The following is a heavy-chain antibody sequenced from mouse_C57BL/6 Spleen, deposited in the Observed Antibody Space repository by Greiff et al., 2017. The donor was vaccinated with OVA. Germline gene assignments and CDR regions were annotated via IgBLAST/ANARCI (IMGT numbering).Heavy chain of an antibody. V-gene: IGHV10-1*01. CDR1: GFSFTTYA. Sequence: EVLLVESGGGLVQPKGSLTLSCAASGFSFTTYAMHWVRQAPGQGLEWVARISSKRNHYATYYADSVKDRFTITRDESESMLYLQMNNVKTEDTARDYCVSLLLLRDWGQGTLVTVSA. CDR2: ISSKRNHYAT. CDR3: VSLLLLRD. D-gene: IGHD1-1*01. J-gene: IGHJ3*01.